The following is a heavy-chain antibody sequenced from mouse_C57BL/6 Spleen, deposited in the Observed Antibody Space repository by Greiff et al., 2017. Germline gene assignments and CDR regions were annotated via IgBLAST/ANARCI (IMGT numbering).Heavy chain of an antibody. CDR3: TRGNYYG. J-gene: IGHJ2*01. CDR2: IDPDTGGT. D-gene: IGHD1-1*01. V-gene: IGHV1-15*01. CDR1: GYTFTDYE. Sequence: QVQLQQSGAELVRPGASVTLSCKASGYTFTDYEMPWVKQTPVHGLEWIGAIDPDTGGTAYNQKFKGKAILTADKSSSTAYMELRSLTSEDSAVYYCTRGNYYGWGQGTTLTVSS.